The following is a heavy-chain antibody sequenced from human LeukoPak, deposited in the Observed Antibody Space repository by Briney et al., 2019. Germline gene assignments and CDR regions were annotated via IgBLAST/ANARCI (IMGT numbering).Heavy chain of an antibody. V-gene: IGHV3-30*18. CDR2: ISYDGSNK. CDR3: AKDRAMIGEGFFDY. J-gene: IGHJ4*02. CDR1: GFPFSSYG. Sequence: PGRSLRLSCAAAGFPFSSYGMHWVRQAPGKGLEWVAVISYDGSNKYYADSVKGRFTISRDNSKNTLYLQMNSLRAEDTAVYYCAKDRAMIGEGFFDYWGQGTLVTVSS. D-gene: IGHD3-22*01.